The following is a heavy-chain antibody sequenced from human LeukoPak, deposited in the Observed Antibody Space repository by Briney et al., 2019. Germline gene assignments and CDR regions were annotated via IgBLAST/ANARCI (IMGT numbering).Heavy chain of an antibody. CDR3: SGARHNYYHMDV. CDR2: IFYSGST. J-gene: IGHJ6*03. V-gene: IGHV4-4*02. D-gene: IGHD4-17*01. CDR1: GGSITSTNW. Sequence: SETLSLTCGVSGGSITSTNWWSWVRQPPGQGLEWIGYIFYSGSTNYNPSLKSRVTISVDTSKNQFSLKLSSVTAADTAVYYCSGARHNYYHMDVWGQRTTVTVSS.